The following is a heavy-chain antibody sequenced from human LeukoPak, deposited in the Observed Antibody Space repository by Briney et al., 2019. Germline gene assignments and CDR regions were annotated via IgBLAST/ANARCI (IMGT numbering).Heavy chain of an antibody. CDR2: IYYSGST. J-gene: IGHJ4*02. D-gene: IGHD5-18*01. CDR1: GDSINSLDL. CDR3: ARDWGGQLWLNY. V-gene: IGHV4-31*03. Sequence: PSGTLSLTCTVSGDSINSLDLWSWIRQHPGKGLEWIGYIYYSGSTYYNPSLKSRVTISVDTSKNQFSLKLSSVTAADTAVYYCARDWGGQLWLNYWGQGTLVTVSS.